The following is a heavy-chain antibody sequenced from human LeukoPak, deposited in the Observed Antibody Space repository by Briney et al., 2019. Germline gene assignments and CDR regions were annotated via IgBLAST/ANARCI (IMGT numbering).Heavy chain of an antibody. V-gene: IGHV1-18*01. D-gene: IGHD4-17*01. CDR3: ARDRRGDYGDYRCDY. Sequence: ASVKVSCKASGYTFTSYGFSWGRQAPGQGLEWMGWISAYNGNTNYAQKLQGRVTMTTDTSTSTAYMELRSLRSDDTAVYYCARDRRGDYGDYRCDYWGQGTLVTVSS. J-gene: IGHJ4*02. CDR2: ISAYNGNT. CDR1: GYTFTSYG.